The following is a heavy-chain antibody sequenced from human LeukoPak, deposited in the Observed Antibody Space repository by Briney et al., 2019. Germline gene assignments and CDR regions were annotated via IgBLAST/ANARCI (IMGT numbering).Heavy chain of an antibody. CDR1: GGSITTTNW. CDR3: TRESGAFSPFGF. Sequence: PSETLSLTCAVSGGSITTTNWWSWVRRPPGKGLEWIGEVHLSGATNYNPSLESRVSMSIDKSKNHLSLEVTSVTAADTAIYYCTRESGAFSPFGFWGQGTLLTVSS. D-gene: IGHD1-26*01. CDR2: VHLSGAT. J-gene: IGHJ4*02. V-gene: IGHV4-4*02.